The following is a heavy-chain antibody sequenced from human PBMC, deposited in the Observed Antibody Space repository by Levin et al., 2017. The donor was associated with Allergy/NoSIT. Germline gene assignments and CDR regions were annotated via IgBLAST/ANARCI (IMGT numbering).Heavy chain of an antibody. CDR3: TTYSSSWYYFDY. CDR2: IKNKADGATT. Sequence: GESLKITCAASGITFSNAWMSWARQAPGKGLEWVGRIKNKADGATTEYAAPVKGRFTISRDDSKNTLYLQMNSLKTEDTAVYFCTTYSSSWYYFDYWGQGTLVTVSS. V-gene: IGHV3-15*01. CDR1: GITFSNAW. J-gene: IGHJ4*02. D-gene: IGHD6-13*01.